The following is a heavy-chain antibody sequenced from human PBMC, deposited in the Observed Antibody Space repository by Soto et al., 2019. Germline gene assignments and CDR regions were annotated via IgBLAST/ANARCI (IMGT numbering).Heavy chain of an antibody. CDR3: ARERPDGARLDP. D-gene: IGHD6-6*01. CDR1: GGPIHSGDYY. J-gene: IGHJ6*02. CDR2: IYYSGST. Sequence: PSETPSPTRNVSGGPIHSGDYYWSWIRQPPGKGLEWIGYIYYSGSTYYNPSLKSRVTISVDTSKNQFSLKLSSVTAADTAVYYCARERPDGARLDPWGQGNTVTVSS. V-gene: IGHV4-30-4*01.